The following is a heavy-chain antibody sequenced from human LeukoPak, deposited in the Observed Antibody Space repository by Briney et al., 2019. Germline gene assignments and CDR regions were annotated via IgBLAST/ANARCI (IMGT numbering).Heavy chain of an antibody. D-gene: IGHD2-21*02. V-gene: IGHV1-8*01. J-gene: IGHJ4*02. CDR1: GYTLTSYD. CDR2: MNPNSGNT. CDR3: ARSRSLAYCGGDCYFDFDY. Sequence: ASVKVSCKASGYTLTSYDINWVRQATGQGLEWMGWMNPNSGNTGYAQKFQGRVTMTRNTSISTAYMELSSLRSEDTAVYYCARSRSLAYCGGDCYFDFDYWGQGTLVTVSS.